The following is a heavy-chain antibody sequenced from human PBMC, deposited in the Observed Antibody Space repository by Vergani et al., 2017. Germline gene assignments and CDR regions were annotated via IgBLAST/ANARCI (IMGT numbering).Heavy chain of an antibody. CDR2: IWSDGSKK. CDR1: GLTFSNYA. CDR3: AKETQDDTVEAPAAIQGTFDN. V-gene: IGHV3-33*06. D-gene: IGHD2-2*02. Sequence: QVQLVESGGGVVQPGRSLRLSCAASGLTFSNYAMHWVRQALGKGLEWVAVIWSDGSKKYYGDSVRGRFTISRDNSKNTLYLQMNSLRAEDTAVYYCAKETQDDTVEAPAAIQGTFDNWGQGTLVTVSS. J-gene: IGHJ4*02.